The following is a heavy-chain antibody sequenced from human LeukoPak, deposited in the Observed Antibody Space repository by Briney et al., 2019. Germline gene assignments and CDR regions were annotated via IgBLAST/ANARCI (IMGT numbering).Heavy chain of an antibody. CDR1: GGSISSGGHY. V-gene: IGHV4-31*03. D-gene: IGHD3-3*01. J-gene: IGHJ6*02. CDR3: ASGEASITIFGVVINGMDV. CDR2: IYYSGST. Sequence: PSQTLSLTCTVSGGSISSGGHYWSWIRQHPGTGLEWIGYIYYSGSTYYNPSLKSRVTISVDTSKNQFSLKLSSVTAADTAVYYCASGEASITIFGVVINGMDVWGQGTTVTVSS.